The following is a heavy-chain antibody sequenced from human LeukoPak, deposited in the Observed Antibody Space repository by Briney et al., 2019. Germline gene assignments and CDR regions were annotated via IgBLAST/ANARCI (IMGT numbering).Heavy chain of an antibody. D-gene: IGHD3-10*01. J-gene: IGHJ3*02. CDR3: ARRTGSGSYYKELLAFDI. CDR2: IYYSGST. Sequence: PSETLSLTCTVSGGSISRYYWSWIRQPPGKGLEWIGYIYYSGSTNYNPSLKSRVSISVDTSKNQFSLKLSSVTAADTAVYYCARRTGSGSYYKELLAFDIWGQGTMVTVSS. CDR1: GGSISRYY. V-gene: IGHV4-59*01.